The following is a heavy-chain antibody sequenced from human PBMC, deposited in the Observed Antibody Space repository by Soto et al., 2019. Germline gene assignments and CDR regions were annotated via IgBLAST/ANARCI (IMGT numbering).Heavy chain of an antibody. Sequence: QVQLVQSGAEVKKPGASVKVSCKASGYTFTSYDINWVRQATGQGLEWMGWMNPNSGNTGYAQKFQGRVTMTRNTSISTAYMELSSLRSEDTAVYYCATPRGYSYGYDAYSFDYWGQGTLVTVSS. CDR1: GYTFTSYD. CDR2: MNPNSGNT. D-gene: IGHD5-18*01. J-gene: IGHJ4*02. CDR3: ATPRGYSYGYDAYSFDY. V-gene: IGHV1-8*01.